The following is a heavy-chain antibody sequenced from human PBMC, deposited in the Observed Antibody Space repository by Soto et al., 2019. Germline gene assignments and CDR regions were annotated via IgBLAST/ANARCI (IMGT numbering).Heavy chain of an antibody. J-gene: IGHJ4*02. V-gene: IGHV3-7*01. CDR2: IHQDGSDK. Sequence: EVQLVESVGGLVQPGGSLGLSCAASGFTFSSYWMTWVRQAPGKGLEWVANIHQDGSDKYYVDSVKGRFTISRDNAKNSLYLQMNSLRAEDTAVYYCARHRIAVRSSDYRGQGTLVTVSS. D-gene: IGHD6-6*01. CDR3: ARHRIAVRSSDY. CDR1: GFTFSSYW.